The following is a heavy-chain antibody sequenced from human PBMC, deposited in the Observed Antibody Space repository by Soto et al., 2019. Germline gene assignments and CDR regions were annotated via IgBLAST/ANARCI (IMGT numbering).Heavy chain of an antibody. D-gene: IGHD3-22*01. CDR1: GFTFSRYG. V-gene: IGHV3-33*01. CDR2: IWYDGSDK. Sequence: PGGSLRLSCAASGFTFSRYGMHWVRQAPGKGLEWVAVIWYDGSDKYYADSVKGRFTISRDNSKNTLYLQMNSLRGEDTALYYCARGYYYDSSGSPLDYWGLGTLVTVS. J-gene: IGHJ4*02. CDR3: ARGYYYDSSGSPLDY.